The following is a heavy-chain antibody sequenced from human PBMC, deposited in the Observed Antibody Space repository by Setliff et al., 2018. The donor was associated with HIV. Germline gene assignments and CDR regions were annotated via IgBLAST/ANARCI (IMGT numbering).Heavy chain of an antibody. V-gene: IGHV3-23*01. Sequence: PGGSLRLSCAASGFTFTSYAMSWVRQAPGKGLEWLSSVSGSGDRTYYADSVKGRFTISRDNSKNTLYLQMNSLRAEDTAVYYCTKDLSPGYFQEWGPGTRVTVSS. CDR2: VSGSGDRT. CDR3: TKDLSPGYFQE. J-gene: IGHJ1*01. CDR1: GFTFTSYA.